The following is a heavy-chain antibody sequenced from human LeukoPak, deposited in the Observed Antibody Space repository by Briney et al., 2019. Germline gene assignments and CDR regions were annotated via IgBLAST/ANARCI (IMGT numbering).Heavy chain of an antibody. J-gene: IGHJ4*02. D-gene: IGHD2-2*01. CDR2: ISGSGGST. V-gene: IGHV3-23*01. CDR3: AKDIIGGYCSSTSCYGVDY. CDR1: GFTFSETW. Sequence: GGSLRLSCAASGFTFSETWMNWVRRVPGKGLEWVSGISGSGGSTYYADSVKGRFTISRDNSKNTLYLQMNSLRAEDTAVYYCAKDIIGGYCSSTSCYGVDYWGQGTLVTVSS.